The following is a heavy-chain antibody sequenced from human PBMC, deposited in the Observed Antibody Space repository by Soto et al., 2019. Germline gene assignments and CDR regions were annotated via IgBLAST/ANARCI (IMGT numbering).Heavy chain of an antibody. CDR3: AKDFDIVVTPRYYYGMDV. Sequence: PGWSLRLSCASSVFTFISYGMHWVRQAPGKGLEWVAVISYDGSNKYYADSVKGRFTISRDNSKNTLYLQMNSLRAEDTAVYYCAKDFDIVVTPRYYYGMDVWGQGTTVTVSS. CDR2: ISYDGSNK. D-gene: IGHD2-21*01. CDR1: VFTFISYG. V-gene: IGHV3-30*18. J-gene: IGHJ6*02.